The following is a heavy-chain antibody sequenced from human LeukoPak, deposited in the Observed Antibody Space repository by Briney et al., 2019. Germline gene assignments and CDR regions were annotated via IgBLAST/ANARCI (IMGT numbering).Heavy chain of an antibody. Sequence: GGSLRLSCAASGFTFSSYSMNWVRQAPGKGLEWASYISSSSSTIYYADSVKGRFTISRDNAKNSLYLQMNSLRAEDTAVYYCARESETGYGGDYFDYWGQGTLVTVSS. V-gene: IGHV3-48*01. CDR3: ARESETGYGGDYFDY. D-gene: IGHD3-9*01. CDR1: GFTFSSYS. CDR2: ISSSSSTI. J-gene: IGHJ4*02.